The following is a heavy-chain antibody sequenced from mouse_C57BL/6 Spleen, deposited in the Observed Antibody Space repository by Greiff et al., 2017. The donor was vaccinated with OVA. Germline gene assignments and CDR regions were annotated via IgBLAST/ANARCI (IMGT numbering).Heavy chain of an antibody. CDR1: GYTFTSYG. V-gene: IGHV1-81*01. J-gene: IGHJ3*01. CDR2: IYPRSGNT. Sequence: VQLKESGAELARPGASVKLSCKASGYTFTSYGISWVKQRPGQGLEWIGEIYPRSGNTYYNEKFKGKATLTADKSSSTAYMELRSLTSEDSAVYISARSAAQAGAYWGQGTLVTVSA. CDR3: ARSAAQAGAY. D-gene: IGHD3-2*02.